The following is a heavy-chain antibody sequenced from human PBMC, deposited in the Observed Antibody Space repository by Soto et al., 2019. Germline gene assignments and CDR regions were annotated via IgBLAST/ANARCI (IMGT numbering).Heavy chain of an antibody. CDR1: GFTFSSYA. V-gene: IGHV3-23*01. D-gene: IGHD6-13*01. CDR3: AKVRRQQLVRYYFDY. J-gene: IGHJ4*02. Sequence: PVGSLRLSCAASGFTFSSYAMSWVRQAPGKGLEWVSAISGSGGSTYYADSVKGRFTISRDNSKNTLYLQMNSLRAEDTAVYYCAKVRRQQLVRYYFDYWGQGTLVTVSS. CDR2: ISGSGGST.